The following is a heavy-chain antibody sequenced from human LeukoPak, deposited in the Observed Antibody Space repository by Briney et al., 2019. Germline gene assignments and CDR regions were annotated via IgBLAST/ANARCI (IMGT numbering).Heavy chain of an antibody. J-gene: IGHJ6*02. D-gene: IGHD2-15*01. Sequence: ASVTVSCKASGYTFTSYDINWVRQATGQGLEWMGWMNPNSGNTGYAQKFQDRVTMTRNTSISTAYMELSSLRSEDTAVYYCAREEGSQHYYYGMDVRGQGTTVTVSS. CDR3: AREEGSQHYYYGMDV. CDR2: MNPNSGNT. CDR1: GYTFTSYD. V-gene: IGHV1-8*01.